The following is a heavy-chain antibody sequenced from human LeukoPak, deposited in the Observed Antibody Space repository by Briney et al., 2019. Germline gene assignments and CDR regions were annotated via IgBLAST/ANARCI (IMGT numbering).Heavy chain of an antibody. J-gene: IGHJ3*02. CDR3: ARGGSPLGRYYDYVWGSYRHDAFDI. D-gene: IGHD3-16*02. V-gene: IGHV1-2*04. CDR1: GYTFTGYY. Sequence: ASVKVSCKASGYTFTGYYMHWVRQAPGQRLEWMGWINPNSGGTNYAQKFQGWVTMTRDTSISTAYMELSRLRSDDTAVYYCARGGSPLGRYYDYVWGSYRHDAFDIWGQGTMVTVSS. CDR2: INPNSGGT.